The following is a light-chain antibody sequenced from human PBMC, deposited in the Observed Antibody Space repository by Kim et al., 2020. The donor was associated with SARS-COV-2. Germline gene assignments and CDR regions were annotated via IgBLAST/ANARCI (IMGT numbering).Light chain of an antibody. CDR3: QQVIDYPIT. J-gene: IGKJ5*01. V-gene: IGKV1-9*01. Sequence: ASVGDRVTINCRASQVITKFFDWYQQKPGKAPKLLINNISDLQSDVPSRFSGRGSGTEFTLTISSLQPEDFATYYCQQVIDYPITFGQGTRLEIK. CDR2: NIS. CDR1: QVITKF.